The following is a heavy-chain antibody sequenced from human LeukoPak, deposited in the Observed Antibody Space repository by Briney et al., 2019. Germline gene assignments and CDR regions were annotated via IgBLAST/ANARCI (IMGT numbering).Heavy chain of an antibody. Sequence: DSVKVSCKASGYTFTSYAISWVRQAPGQGLEWMGWISADNGNTDYAQRFQGRVTMTTDTSTSTAYMELRSLRSDDTAVYYCARDGYYYGSGSYYKVDFDYWGQGTLVTVSS. CDR2: ISADNGNT. CDR3: ARDGYYYGSGSYYKVDFDY. D-gene: IGHD3-10*01. CDR1: GYTFTSYA. V-gene: IGHV1-18*01. J-gene: IGHJ4*02.